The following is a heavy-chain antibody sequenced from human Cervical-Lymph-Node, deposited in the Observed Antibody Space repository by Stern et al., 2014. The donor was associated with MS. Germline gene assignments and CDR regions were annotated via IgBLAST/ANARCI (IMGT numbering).Heavy chain of an antibody. CDR3: ARARKGSRNAMDV. CDR2: INSDGQTT. D-gene: IGHD6-13*01. V-gene: IGHV3-74*02. J-gene: IGHJ6*02. Sequence: EVQLVQSGGGLVQPGGSLQVSCAASGFTISGYWMHWVRQAPGKGLGWVSRINSDGQTTDYADSVTGRFTISRDNAENTLYLQMNNLRAEDTAVYYCARARKGSRNAMDVWGQGTTVTVSS. CDR1: GFTISGYW.